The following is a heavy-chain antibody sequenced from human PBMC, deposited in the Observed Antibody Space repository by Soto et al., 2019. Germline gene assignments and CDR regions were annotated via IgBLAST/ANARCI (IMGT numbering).Heavy chain of an antibody. Sequence: EVQLVESGGGLVQPGGALKLCCSASGFTFSDSSMHWVRQASGKGLEWVGRIRSKPRSYATAYAASVQGRFTISRDDSKNMAFLQMNNLKTEDTAVYYCTRVVSTTTSEYFQHWGQGTLVTVSS. CDR2: IRSKPRSYAT. J-gene: IGHJ1*01. CDR1: GFTFSDSS. V-gene: IGHV3-73*01. CDR3: TRVVSTTTSEYFQH. D-gene: IGHD5-12*01.